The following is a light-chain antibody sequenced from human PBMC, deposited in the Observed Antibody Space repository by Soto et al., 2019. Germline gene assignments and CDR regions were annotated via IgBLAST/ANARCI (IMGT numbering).Light chain of an antibody. J-gene: IGKJ1*01. CDR1: QGINSW. Sequence: DIQMTQSPASVSASVGDRVNITCRASQGINSWLAWYQQRSGKAPKLLIQAASSLQDGVPSRFSGSGSGTDFTLTTTSLHPEVFATNYCHQAKSFPCTFGQGTKVEIK. CDR2: AAS. V-gene: IGKV1-12*01. CDR3: HQAKSFPCT.